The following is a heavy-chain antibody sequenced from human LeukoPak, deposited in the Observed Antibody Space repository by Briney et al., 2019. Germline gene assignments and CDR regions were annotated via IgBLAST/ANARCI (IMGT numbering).Heavy chain of an antibody. CDR3: ARGVGYSYGTNFDY. Sequence: GASVKVSCKASGYTFTSYDINWVRQATGQGLEWMGWMNPNSGNTGYAQKFQGRVTMTRNTSISTAYMELSSLRSEDTAVYYCARGVGYSYGTNFDYRGQGTLVTVSS. CDR2: MNPNSGNT. D-gene: IGHD5-18*01. J-gene: IGHJ4*02. CDR1: GYTFTSYD. V-gene: IGHV1-8*01.